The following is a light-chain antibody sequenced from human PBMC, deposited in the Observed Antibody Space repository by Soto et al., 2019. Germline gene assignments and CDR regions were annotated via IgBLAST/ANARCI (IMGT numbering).Light chain of an antibody. Sequence: QSVLIQPRSVSGSPGQSVTISCTGTSSDVGPYNFVSWFQHHPGKAPKPIIFRVTQRPSGVPDRFSGSKSGDTASLTISGLQPEDEADYYGCSFAGRDTYVVFGGGTKVTVL. CDR2: RVT. CDR3: CSFAGRDTYVV. J-gene: IGLJ2*01. CDR1: SSDVGPYNF. V-gene: IGLV2-11*01.